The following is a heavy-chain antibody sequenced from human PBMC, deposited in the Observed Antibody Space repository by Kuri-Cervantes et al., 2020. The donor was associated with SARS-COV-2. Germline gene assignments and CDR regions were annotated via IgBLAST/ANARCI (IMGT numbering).Heavy chain of an antibody. V-gene: IGHV1-69*05. Sequence: SVKVSCKASGCTFSSYAISWVRQAPGQGLEWMGGIIPIFGTANYAQKFQGRVTITRDTSASTAYMELSSLRSEDTAVYYCARAPVRDIVVVPAYYWGQGTLVTVAS. CDR2: IIPIFGTA. CDR3: ARAPVRDIVVVPAYY. J-gene: IGHJ4*02. D-gene: IGHD2-2*01. CDR1: GCTFSSYA.